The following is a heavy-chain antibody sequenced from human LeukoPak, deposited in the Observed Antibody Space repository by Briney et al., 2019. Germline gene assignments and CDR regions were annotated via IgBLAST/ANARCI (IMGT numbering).Heavy chain of an antibody. CDR1: GFTVSTNR. CDR2: IYVGDIT. Sequence: GGSLRLSWAASGFTVSTNRMTWVRQAPGKGLEWVSVIYVGDITYYADSVKGRFTISRDKSKNTLYLQMNGLRAEDTAVYYCARAIAAAGTRVESQLWGQGTLVTVSS. CDR3: ARAIAAAGTRVESQL. V-gene: IGHV3-53*01. D-gene: IGHD6-13*01. J-gene: IGHJ1*01.